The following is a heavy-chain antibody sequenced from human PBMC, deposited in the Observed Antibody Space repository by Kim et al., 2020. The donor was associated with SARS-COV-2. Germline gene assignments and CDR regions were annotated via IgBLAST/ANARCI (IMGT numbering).Heavy chain of an antibody. CDR1: GGSISSGGYS. V-gene: IGHV4-30-2*01. D-gene: IGHD3-10*01. J-gene: IGHJ1*01. CDR3: AIGPTGGSEYFQH. CDR2: IYHSGST. Sequence: SETLSLTCAVSGGSISSGGYSWSWIRQPPGKGLEWIGYIYHSGSTYYNPSLKSRVTISVDRSKNQFSLKLSSVTAADTAVYYCAIGPTGGSEYFQHWGQGTLVTVSS.